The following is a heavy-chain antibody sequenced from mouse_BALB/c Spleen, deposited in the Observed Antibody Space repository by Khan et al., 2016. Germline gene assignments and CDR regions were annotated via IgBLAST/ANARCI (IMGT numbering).Heavy chain of an antibody. CDR3: ARWSYYYGSSYGWFTY. V-gene: IGHV1-7*01. CDR1: GYTFTDYW. J-gene: IGHJ3*01. Sequence: VQLQESGAELAKPGASVKMSCKTSGYTFTDYWMHLVKQRPGQGLEWIGYINPNTGYTEYNQKLKDKAKLTADKSSSATYMQRSNLTSEDSAVYFWARWSYYYGSSYGWFTYWGQGTLVTVSA. CDR2: INPNTGYT. D-gene: IGHD1-1*01.